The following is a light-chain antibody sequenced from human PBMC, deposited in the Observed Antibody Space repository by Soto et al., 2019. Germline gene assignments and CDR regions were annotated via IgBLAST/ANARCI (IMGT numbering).Light chain of an antibody. V-gene: IGLV2-14*01. CDR2: DVS. J-gene: IGLJ2*01. CDR1: RSDVGTYNY. CDR3: SSYTSSSTVV. Sequence: QLVLTQPASVSGSPGQSITISCTGTRSDVGTYNYVSWYQQHPGKAPKLMIYDVSNRPSGVSNRFSGSKSGNTASLTISGLQAEDEADYYCSSYTSSSTVVFGGGTKLNVL.